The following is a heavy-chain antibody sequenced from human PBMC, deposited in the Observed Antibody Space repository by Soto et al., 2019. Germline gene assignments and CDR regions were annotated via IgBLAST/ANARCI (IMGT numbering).Heavy chain of an antibody. V-gene: IGHV1-2*04. D-gene: IGHD2-15*01. CDR2: INPNSGGT. J-gene: IGHJ4*02. CDR3: ARGGRAAHQINCSGGSCYPANLNVLIDY. CDR1: GYTFTGYY. Sequence: ASVKVSCKASGYTFTGYYMHWVRQAPGQGLEWMGWINPNSGGTNYAQKFQGWVTMTRHTSISTAYMELSRLRSDDTAVYYCARGGRAAHQINCSGGSCYPANLNVLIDYWGQGTLVTVSS.